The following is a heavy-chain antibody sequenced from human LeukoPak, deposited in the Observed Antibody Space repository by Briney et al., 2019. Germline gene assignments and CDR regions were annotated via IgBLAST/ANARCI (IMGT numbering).Heavy chain of an antibody. CDR1: GYSFPNYW. V-gene: IGHV5-51*01. CDR2: IYPGDSDT. Sequence: GESLKISCKGSGYSFPNYWIAWVRQMPGKGLEWMGIIYPGDSDTTYSPSFQGQVTISADKSISTAYLQWSSLRASDTAMYYCARRARGYGAEPIDAFDIWGQGTMVTVSS. D-gene: IGHD1-26*01. CDR3: ARRARGYGAEPIDAFDI. J-gene: IGHJ3*02.